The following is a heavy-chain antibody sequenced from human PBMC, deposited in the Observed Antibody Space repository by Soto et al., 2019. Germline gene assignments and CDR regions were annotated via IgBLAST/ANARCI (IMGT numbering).Heavy chain of an antibody. CDR2: IYHSGKI. CDR3: ARIPAP. CDR1: GGSISSGGYS. Sequence: QLQLQESGSGLVKPSQTLSLTCAVSGGSISSGGYSWSWIRQPPGKGLEWIGYIYHSGKIYYNPSLKSRGTISVARSKNQFSLKRSSVTAADAAVYYCARIPAPWGQGTLVTVSS. V-gene: IGHV4-30-2*01. J-gene: IGHJ5*02. D-gene: IGHD2-21*01.